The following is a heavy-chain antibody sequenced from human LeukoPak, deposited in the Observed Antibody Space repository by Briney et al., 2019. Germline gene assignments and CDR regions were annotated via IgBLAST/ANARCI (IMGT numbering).Heavy chain of an antibody. V-gene: IGHV3-7*04. CDR2: IKQDGSEK. CDR1: GFNFSSYW. J-gene: IGHJ4*02. D-gene: IGHD4-17*01. CDR3: ARGDDYGDYLFDY. Sequence: GGSLRLSCAASGFNFSSYWMSWVRQAPGKGLEWVANIKQDGSEKYYVDSVKGRFTISRDNAKNSLYLQMNSLRAEDTAVYYCARGDDYGDYLFDYWGQGTLVTVSS.